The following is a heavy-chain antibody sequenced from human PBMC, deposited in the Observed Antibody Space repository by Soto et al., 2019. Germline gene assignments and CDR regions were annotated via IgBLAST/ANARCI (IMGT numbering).Heavy chain of an antibody. D-gene: IGHD5-12*01. V-gene: IGHV5-51*01. CDR1: GYSFTSYW. CDR2: IYPGDSDT. Sequence: GESLKISCKCSGYSFTSYWIGWVRQMPGKGLEWMGIIYPGDSDTRYSPSFQGQVTISADKSISTAYLQWSSLKASDTAMYYCARIPHIVATIGTFDYWGHGTLVTVSS. J-gene: IGHJ4*01. CDR3: ARIPHIVATIGTFDY.